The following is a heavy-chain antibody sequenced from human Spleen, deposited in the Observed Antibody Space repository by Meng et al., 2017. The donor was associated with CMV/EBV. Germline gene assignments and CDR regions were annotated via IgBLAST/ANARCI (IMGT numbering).Heavy chain of an antibody. V-gene: IGHV1-2*02. CDR1: GYSFTGYY. D-gene: IGHD3-3*01. J-gene: IGHJ4*02. CDR3: ATLAEYYDSWSGYYAE. CDR2: INPNSGGT. Sequence: GYSFTGYYIHWVRQAPGQGLEWMGWINPNSGGTNYAQKFQGRVTMTRDTPISTAYMELSSLKSDDTAVFYCATLAEYYDSWSGYYAEWGQGTLVTVSS.